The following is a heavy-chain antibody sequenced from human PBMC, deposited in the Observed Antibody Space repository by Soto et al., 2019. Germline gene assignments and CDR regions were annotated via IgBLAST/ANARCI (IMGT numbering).Heavy chain of an antibody. CDR2: INPSGGST. D-gene: IGHD6-13*01. J-gene: IGHJ6*02. Sequence: ASVKVSCKASGYTFTSYYMHWVRQAPGQGLEWMGIINPSGGSTSYAQKFQGRVTMTRDTSTSTVYMELSSLRFEDTAVYYCARDRLLAAAVYYYYYGMDVWGQGTTVTVSS. CDR3: ARDRLLAAAVYYYYYGMDV. V-gene: IGHV1-46*01. CDR1: GYTFTSYY.